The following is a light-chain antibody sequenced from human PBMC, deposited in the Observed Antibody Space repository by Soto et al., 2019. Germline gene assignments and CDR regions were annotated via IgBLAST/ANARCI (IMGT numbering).Light chain of an antibody. CDR1: QSVRIY. CDR3: QQRTDWLWT. V-gene: IGKV3-11*01. Sequence: EIVLTQSPATLSLSPGERATLSCRASQSVRIYLNWYQQKSGQAPRLLIYDASHRAPGTPTRFSGSGSGTDFTLTISTLEPEDSAVYCQQRTDWLWTFGQGTKVEIK. J-gene: IGKJ1*01. CDR2: DAS.